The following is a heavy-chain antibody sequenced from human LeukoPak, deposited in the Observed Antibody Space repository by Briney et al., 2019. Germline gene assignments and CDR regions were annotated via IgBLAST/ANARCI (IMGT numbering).Heavy chain of an antibody. D-gene: IGHD4-17*01. CDR2: ISSSSSTI. CDR3: ARDRVTTPGWFDP. CDR1: GFTFSSYA. V-gene: IGHV3-48*02. J-gene: IGHJ5*02. Sequence: GGSLRLSCAASGFTFSSYAMSWVRQAPGKGLEWVSYISSSSSTIYYADSVKGRFTISRDNAKNSLYLQMNSLRDEDTAVYYCARDRVTTPGWFDPWGQGTLVTVSS.